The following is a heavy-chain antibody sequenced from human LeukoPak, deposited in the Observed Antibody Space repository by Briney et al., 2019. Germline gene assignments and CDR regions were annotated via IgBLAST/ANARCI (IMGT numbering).Heavy chain of an antibody. CDR2: IYYSGST. CDR3: ARLQLRYFDWDLDY. Sequence: SETLSLTCTVSGGSISSYYWSWIRQPPGKGLEWIGYIYYSGSTNYNPSLKSRVTISVDTSKNQFSLKLSSVTAADTAVYYCARLQLRYFDWDLDYWGQGTLVTVSS. J-gene: IGHJ4*02. D-gene: IGHD3-9*01. CDR1: GGSISSYY. V-gene: IGHV4-59*01.